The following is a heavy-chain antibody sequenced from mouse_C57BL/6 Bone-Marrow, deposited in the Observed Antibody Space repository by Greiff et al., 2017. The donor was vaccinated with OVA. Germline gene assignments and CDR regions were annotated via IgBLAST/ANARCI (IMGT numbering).Heavy chain of an antibody. CDR3: TKHNWYYAMDY. V-gene: IGHV2-4*01. D-gene: IGHD4-1*02. Sequence: QVQLQQSGPGLVQPSQCLSITCTVSGFSFTSYGVHWVRQPPGKGLEWLGVIWSGGSTDYNAAFISRLSISKDNSKNQVFFKMNSLQGDDTAIYCFTKHNWYYAMDYWGQGTSVTVSS. CDR1: GFSFTSYG. CDR2: IWSGGST. J-gene: IGHJ4*01.